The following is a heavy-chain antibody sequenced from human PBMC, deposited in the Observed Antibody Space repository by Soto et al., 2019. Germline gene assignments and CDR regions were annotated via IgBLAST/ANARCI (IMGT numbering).Heavy chain of an antibody. D-gene: IGHD2-15*01. CDR2: ISYDGSNK. CDR3: AGGDNYYALGV. CDR1: GSTFSNYI. Sequence: QLQLVESGGGVVQPGTSLRLSCTASGSTFSNYIMHWVRQAPGKGLDWVAFISYDGSNKDYADSVEGRFTISRDTSKCTLFLQLSSLRPEDTAVYYCAGGDNYYALGVWGQGTTVTVSS. J-gene: IGHJ6*02. V-gene: IGHV3-30-3*01.